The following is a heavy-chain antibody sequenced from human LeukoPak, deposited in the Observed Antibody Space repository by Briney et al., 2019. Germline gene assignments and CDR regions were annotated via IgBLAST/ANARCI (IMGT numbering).Heavy chain of an antibody. V-gene: IGHV4-61*02. D-gene: IGHD3-9*01. CDR2: IYTSGST. CDR3: ARQYIDILTGYHRGELYWYFDL. CDR1: GGSISSGSYY. Sequence: SETLSLTCNVSGGSISSGSYYWSWIRQPAGKGLEWIGRIYTSGSTNYNPSLKSRVTISVDTSKNQFSLKLRSVTAADTAVYYCARQYIDILTGYHRGELYWYFDLWGRGTLVTVSS. J-gene: IGHJ2*01.